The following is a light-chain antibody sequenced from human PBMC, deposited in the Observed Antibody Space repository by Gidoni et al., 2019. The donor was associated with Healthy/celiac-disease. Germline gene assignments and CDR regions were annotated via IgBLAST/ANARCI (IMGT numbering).Light chain of an antibody. Sequence: SYELTQPPSVSVSPGQTASITCSGDKLGDKYACWYQQKPGQSPVLVISQDSKRPSGIPERFSGSNSGNTATRTSSGTQARDEADYYCQAWDSSTVVFGGGTKLTVL. CDR2: QDS. J-gene: IGLJ2*01. CDR3: QAWDSSTVV. CDR1: KLGDKY. V-gene: IGLV3-1*01.